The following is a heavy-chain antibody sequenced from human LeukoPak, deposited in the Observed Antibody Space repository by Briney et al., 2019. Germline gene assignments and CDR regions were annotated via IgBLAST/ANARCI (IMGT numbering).Heavy chain of an antibody. CDR1: GGSISSGDYY. CDR2: IYYSGST. CDR3: ARVPRPGYCSSTRCYPEAFDI. D-gene: IGHD2-2*03. Sequence: SSETLSLTCTVSGGSISSGDYYWSWIRQPPGKGLEWIGYIYYSGSTYYNPSLKSRVTISVDTSKNQFSLKLSSVTAADTAVYYCARVPRPGYCSSTRCYPEAFDIWGQGTMVTVSS. V-gene: IGHV4-30-4*08. J-gene: IGHJ3*02.